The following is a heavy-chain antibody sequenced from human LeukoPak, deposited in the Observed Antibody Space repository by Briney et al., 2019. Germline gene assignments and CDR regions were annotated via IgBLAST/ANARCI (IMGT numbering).Heavy chain of an antibody. V-gene: IGHV3-30*18. CDR2: ISYDGSNK. D-gene: IGHD3-3*01. CDR1: GFTFSSYG. J-gene: IGHJ5*02. Sequence: GGSLRLSCAASGFTFSSYGMHWVRQAPGKGLEWVAVISYDGSNKYYADSVKGRSTISRDNSKNTLYLQMNSPRAEDTAVYYCAKTYYDFWSGSIPPLRFDPWGQGTLVTVSS. CDR3: AKTYYDFWSGSIPPLRFDP.